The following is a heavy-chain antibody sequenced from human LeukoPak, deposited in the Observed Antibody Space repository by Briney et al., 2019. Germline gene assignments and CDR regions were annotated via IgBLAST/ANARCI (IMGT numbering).Heavy chain of an antibody. CDR3: ARELEEAFDI. CDR2: IGGSSSSI. Sequence: GGSLRLSCAASGFTFSTYNMNWVRQAPGKGLEWVSSIGGSSSSIYYADSVKGRFTISRDNANNSLYLQMNSLRAEDSAVYYCARELEEAFDIWGQGTMVTVSS. V-gene: IGHV3-21*01. CDR1: GFTFSTYN. D-gene: IGHD3-3*01. J-gene: IGHJ3*02.